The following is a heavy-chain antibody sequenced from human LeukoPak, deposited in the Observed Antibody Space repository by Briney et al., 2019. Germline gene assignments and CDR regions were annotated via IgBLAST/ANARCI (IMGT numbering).Heavy chain of an antibody. V-gene: IGHV3-7*05. Sequence: GGSLRLSCAASGFTFSTYWMTWVRQAPGKGLEWVANINKNGGEQYYGDSVKGRFTISRDNTKNSLYLQMNSLGAEDTAMYYCTTYYDSGPSKDWGQGTLVTVSS. CDR3: TTYYDSGPSKD. J-gene: IGHJ4*02. CDR1: GFTFSTYW. CDR2: INKNGGEQ. D-gene: IGHD3-22*01.